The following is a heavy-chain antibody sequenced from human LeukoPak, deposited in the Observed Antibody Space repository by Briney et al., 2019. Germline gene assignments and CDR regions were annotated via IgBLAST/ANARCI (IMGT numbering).Heavy chain of an antibody. V-gene: IGHV1-2*02. CDR1: GYTLTGYY. CDR3: ARDRGYCSGGSCYYFYY. Sequence: ASVKVSCKASGYTLTGYYMHWVRQAPGQGLEWMGWINPNSGGTNYAQKFQGRVTMTRDTSISTAYMELSRLRSDDTAVYYCARDRGYCSGGSCYYFYYWGQGTLVTVSS. CDR2: INPNSGGT. J-gene: IGHJ4*02. D-gene: IGHD2-15*01.